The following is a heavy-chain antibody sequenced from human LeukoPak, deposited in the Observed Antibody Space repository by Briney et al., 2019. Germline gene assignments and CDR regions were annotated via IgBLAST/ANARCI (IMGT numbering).Heavy chain of an antibody. CDR3: ANEYSKGDI. J-gene: IGHJ3*02. D-gene: IGHD4-11*01. Sequence: GGSLRLSCAVSGFAFGSEAMSWVRQSPARGLEWVASISPGGGTTYYADYVKGRFTISRDNSKNSLFVQMNSLRAEDTAVYFCANEYSKGDIWGQGTMVTVSS. CDR1: GFAFGSEA. V-gene: IGHV3-23*01. CDR2: ISPGGGTT.